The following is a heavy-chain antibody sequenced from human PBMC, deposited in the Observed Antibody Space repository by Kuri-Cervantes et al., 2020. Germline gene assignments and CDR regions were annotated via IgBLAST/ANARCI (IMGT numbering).Heavy chain of an antibody. V-gene: IGHV1-18*01. J-gene: IGHJ5*02. CDR2: ISAYNGNT. Sequence: ASVKVSCKASGYTFATYGISWVRKAPGQGLEWMGWISAYNGNTNYAQKLQGRVTMTTDTSTSTAYMELRSLRSEDTAVYYCAIAYYYGSGSYSFDPWGQGTLVTVSS. CDR3: AIAYYYGSGSYSFDP. CDR1: GYTFATYG. D-gene: IGHD3-10*01.